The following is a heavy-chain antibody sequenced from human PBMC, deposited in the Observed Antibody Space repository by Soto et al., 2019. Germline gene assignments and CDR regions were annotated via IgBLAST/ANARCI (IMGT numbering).Heavy chain of an antibody. CDR2: INHSGST. D-gene: IGHD2-2*01. CDR1: GGSFIGYY. J-gene: IGHJ6*03. CDR3: ARGYIVVVPAAIFPHYMDF. V-gene: IGHV4-34*01. Sequence: SETLSLTCAVYGGSFIGYYWSWILQPPGKGLEWIGEINHSGSTNYNPSLKSRVTISVDTSKNQFSLKLSSVTAADTAVYYCARGYIVVVPAAIFPHYMDFWGKGATVTVSS.